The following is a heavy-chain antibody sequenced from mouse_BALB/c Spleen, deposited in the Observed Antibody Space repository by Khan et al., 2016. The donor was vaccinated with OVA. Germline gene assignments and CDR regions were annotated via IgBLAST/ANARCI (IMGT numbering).Heavy chain of an antibody. CDR1: GYSFTGYF. D-gene: IGHD2-10*02. CDR2: INPYNGDT. J-gene: IGHJ1*01. Sequence: VQLQQPGPELVKPGASVKISCKASGYSFTGYFMNWVMQSHGKSLEWIGRINPYNGDTFYNQKFKGKATLTVDKSSSTAHMELRSLASEDSAVYYCARYGNYRYFDVWGAGTTVTVSS. CDR3: ARYGNYRYFDV. V-gene: IGHV1-20*02.